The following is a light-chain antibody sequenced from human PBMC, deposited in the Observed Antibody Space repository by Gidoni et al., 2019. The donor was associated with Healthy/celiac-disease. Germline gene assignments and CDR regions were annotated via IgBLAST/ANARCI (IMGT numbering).Light chain of an antibody. Sequence: QSALTQPRSVSGSPGQSVTISCTGTSSDVGGYNYVSWYQQHPGNAPKLMIYDVSKRPSGVPDRFSGSKSGNTASLTISGLQAEDEADYYCCSYAGSYHVFGTGTKVTVL. J-gene: IGLJ1*01. CDR1: SSDVGGYNY. CDR2: DVS. CDR3: CSYAGSYHV. V-gene: IGLV2-11*01.